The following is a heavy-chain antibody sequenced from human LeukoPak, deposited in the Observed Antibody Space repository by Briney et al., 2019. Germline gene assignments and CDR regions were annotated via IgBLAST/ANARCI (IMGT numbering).Heavy chain of an antibody. CDR3: ARDRYCSSTSCFRFDY. CDR2: INPNSGGT. CDR1: GYTFTGYY. V-gene: IGHV1-2*02. J-gene: IGHJ4*02. D-gene: IGHD2-2*01. Sequence: GASVKVSCKASGYTFTGYYMHWVRQAPGQGLEWMGWINPNSGGTNYAQKFQGRVTMTRDTSISTAYMELSRLRSDDTAVYHCARDRYCSSTSCFRFDYWGQGTLVTVSS.